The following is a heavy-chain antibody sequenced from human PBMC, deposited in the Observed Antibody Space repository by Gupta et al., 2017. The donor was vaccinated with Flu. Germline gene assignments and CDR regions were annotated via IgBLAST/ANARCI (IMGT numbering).Heavy chain of an antibody. CDR1: FTFSSYS. V-gene: IGHV3-21*01. CDR2: ISSSSSYI. J-gene: IGHJ6*02. Sequence: FTFSSYSMNWVRQAPGKGLEWVSSISSSSSYIYYADSVKGRFTISRDNAKNSLYLQMNSLRAEDTAVYYCARDLGGGMDVWGQGTTVTVSS. CDR3: ARDLGGGMDV.